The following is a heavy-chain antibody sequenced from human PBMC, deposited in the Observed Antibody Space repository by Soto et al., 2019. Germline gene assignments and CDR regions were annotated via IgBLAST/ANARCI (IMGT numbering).Heavy chain of an antibody. V-gene: IGHV3-48*01. CDR1: GFSFSNYA. CDR3: GRDPSRGCDWGRYLDL. Sequence: EVQLVESGGGLVQPGGSLRLSCAASGFSFSNYAMNWVRQAPGKGLEWVSYISAGSSNIRYAGSVKGLFTISRDNAKSSVYLQMNRLRADDRAVYYCGRDPSRGCDWGRYLDLWGRGTLVTVSS. J-gene: IGHJ2*01. CDR2: ISAGSSNI. D-gene: IGHD3-16*01.